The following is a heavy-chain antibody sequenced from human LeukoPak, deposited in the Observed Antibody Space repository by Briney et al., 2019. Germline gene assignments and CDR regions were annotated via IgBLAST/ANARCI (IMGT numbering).Heavy chain of an antibody. CDR1: GFTFSSYA. Sequence: GGSLRLSCAASGFTFSSYAMHWVRQAPEKGLEWVSGISWNSGSIGYADSVKGRFTISRDNAKNSLYLQMNSLRAEDTALYYCAKDYYDSSGYYTPLYAFDIWGQGTMVTVSS. CDR2: ISWNSGSI. CDR3: AKDYYDSSGYYTPLYAFDI. V-gene: IGHV3-9*01. J-gene: IGHJ3*02. D-gene: IGHD3-22*01.